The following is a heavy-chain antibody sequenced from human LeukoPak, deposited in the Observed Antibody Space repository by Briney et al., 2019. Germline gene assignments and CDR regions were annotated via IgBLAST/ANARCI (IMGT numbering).Heavy chain of an antibody. D-gene: IGHD5-24*01. Sequence: GGSLRLSCAASGYTFSRDAMHWVRQAPGKGLEWVAVISYDGNNKKYADSVKGRFAISRDNSENTLYLQMKSLRAEDTAVYYCARGDGYNFFDYWGQGTLVTVSS. CDR1: GYTFSRDA. V-gene: IGHV3-30*07. CDR2: ISYDGNNK. J-gene: IGHJ4*02. CDR3: ARGDGYNFFDY.